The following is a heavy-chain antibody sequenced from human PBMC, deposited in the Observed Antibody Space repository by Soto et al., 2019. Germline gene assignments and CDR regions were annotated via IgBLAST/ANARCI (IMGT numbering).Heavy chain of an antibody. V-gene: IGHV1-18*04. D-gene: IGHD1-26*01. CDR1: GYNFMRYG. J-gene: IGHJ5*02. CDR2: INVDNGET. CDR3: ARWISGGYSDWFDP. Sequence: QVQLVQSGDEVNKPGASVKVSCKAAGYNFMRYGFTWVRQAPGQGLEWMGWINVDNGETKYPQKIQGRVTMTTDTSMCTVYMELRSLTSDVTAVYYCARWISGGYSDWFDPWGHGTLVTVSS.